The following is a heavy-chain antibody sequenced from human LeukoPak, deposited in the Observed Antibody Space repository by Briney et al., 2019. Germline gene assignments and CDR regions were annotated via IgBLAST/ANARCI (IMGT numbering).Heavy chain of an antibody. J-gene: IGHJ1*01. CDR1: GGSISSSSYY. CDR2: IYYSGST. Sequence: RPSETLSLTCTVSGGSISSSSYYWGWIRQPPGKGLEWIGYIYYSGSTNYNPSLKSRVTISVDTSKNQLSLKLSSVTAADTAVYYCARLKYYYDSSGYRAEYFQHWGQGTLVTASS. V-gene: IGHV4-61*05. CDR3: ARLKYYYDSSGYRAEYFQH. D-gene: IGHD3-22*01.